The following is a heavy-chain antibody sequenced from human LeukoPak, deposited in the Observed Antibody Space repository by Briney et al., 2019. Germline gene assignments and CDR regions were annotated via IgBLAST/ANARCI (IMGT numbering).Heavy chain of an antibody. CDR3: ARDLDTAMALYFDY. Sequence: PGGSLKLSCAASGFTFSSYAMSWVRQAPGKGLEWVSAISGSGGSTYYADSVKGRFTISRDNSKNTLYLQMNSLRAEDTAVYYCARDLDTAMALYFDYWGQGTLVTVSS. V-gene: IGHV3-23*01. J-gene: IGHJ4*02. CDR2: ISGSGGST. D-gene: IGHD5-18*01. CDR1: GFTFSSYA.